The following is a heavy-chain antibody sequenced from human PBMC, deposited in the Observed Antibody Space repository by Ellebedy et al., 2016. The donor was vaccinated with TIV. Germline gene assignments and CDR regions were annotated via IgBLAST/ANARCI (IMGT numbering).Heavy chain of an antibody. CDR2: IIPVFGPV. CDR1: GGTFSRYV. J-gene: IGHJ4*02. V-gene: IGHV1-69*13. CDR3: ASGGADYDYLWGCHAY. Sequence: ASVKVSCKASGGTFSRYVINWVRQAPGQGPEWMGGIIPVFGPVNYAQKFQGRVSITADESTSTVYMDLNNLKSEDTAVYYCASGGADYDYLWGCHAYWGQGTLVTVSS. D-gene: IGHD3-16*01.